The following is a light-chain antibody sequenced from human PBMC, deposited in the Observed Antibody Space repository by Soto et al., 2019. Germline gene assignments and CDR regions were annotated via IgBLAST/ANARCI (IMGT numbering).Light chain of an antibody. CDR3: KPYNHSPAFP. CDR1: QSISSN. J-gene: IGKJ5*01. Sequence: EIVMTQSPATLSVSPGERATLSCRASQSISSNLAWYQQKPGQPPRLLIYGASARATGIPARFSGSGSGTEFTLTISTVQAEDSTFYYFKPYNHSPAFPFGQGTRLEIK. V-gene: IGKV3-15*01. CDR2: GAS.